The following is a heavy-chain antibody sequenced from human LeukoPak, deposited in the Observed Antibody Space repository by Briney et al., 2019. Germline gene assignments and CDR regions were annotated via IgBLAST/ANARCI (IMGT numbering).Heavy chain of an antibody. V-gene: IGHV1-18*01. CDR3: ARDRGFYDSSGGY. CDR1: GYTFTISG. CDR2: IRAYNGDT. D-gene: IGHD3-22*01. Sequence: ASVTDSSKPSGYTFTISGIRWVRQAPGQGLEWMGWIRAYNGDTNYTQKLQSRVSMTTDTSTSTAYMELRSLRSDDTAVYYCARDRGFYDSSGGYWGQGTLVTVSS. J-gene: IGHJ4*02.